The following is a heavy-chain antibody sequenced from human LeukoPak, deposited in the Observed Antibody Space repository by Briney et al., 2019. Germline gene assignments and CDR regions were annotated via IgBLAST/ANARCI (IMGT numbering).Heavy chain of an antibody. J-gene: IGHJ4*02. CDR3: TSSGTQPWSGIYYFDY. Sequence: SETLSLTCTVSGGSISTGGYFWGWIRQPPGKGLEWIGSFYYSGTTHYNPSLKSRITISEDTSKNQISLNLNSVTAADTAVYYCTSSGTQPWSGIYYFDYWGQGILDTVSS. D-gene: IGHD5-18*01. V-gene: IGHV4-39*01. CDR1: GGSISTGGYF. CDR2: FYYSGTT.